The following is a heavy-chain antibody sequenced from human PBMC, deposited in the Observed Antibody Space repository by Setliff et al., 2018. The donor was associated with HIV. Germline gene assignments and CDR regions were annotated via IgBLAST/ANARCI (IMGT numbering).Heavy chain of an antibody. CDR3: ARSGGSRHYYYYYMDV. CDR1: GGSISSYY. V-gene: IGHV4-59*01. J-gene: IGHJ6*03. D-gene: IGHD5-12*01. Sequence: PSETLSLTCTVSGGSISSYYWSWLRQPPGKGLEWIGYIYYSGSTNYNPSLKSRVTISVDTSKNQFSLKLSSVTAADTAVYYCARSGGSRHYYYYYMDVWGKGTTVTVSS. CDR2: IYYSGST.